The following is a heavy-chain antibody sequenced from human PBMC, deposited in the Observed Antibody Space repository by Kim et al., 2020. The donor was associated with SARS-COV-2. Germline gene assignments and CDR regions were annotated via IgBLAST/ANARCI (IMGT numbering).Heavy chain of an antibody. V-gene: IGHV4-4*02. J-gene: IGHJ6*02. CDR3: ARSDTTFHYYGMDV. D-gene: IGHD3-16*01. Sequence: NPTLKSRVTISIDKSKNQFSLKLSSVTAADTAVYYCARSDTTFHYYGMDVWGQGTTVTVSS.